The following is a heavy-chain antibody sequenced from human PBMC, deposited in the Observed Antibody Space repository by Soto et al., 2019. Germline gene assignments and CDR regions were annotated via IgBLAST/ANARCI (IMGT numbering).Heavy chain of an antibody. J-gene: IGHJ4*02. V-gene: IGHV1-8*01. CDR1: GYTXNSYD. CDR3: ARGRTYYDILAAAL. D-gene: IGHD3-9*01. CDR2: MNPNSGNT. Sequence: GASVKLXSKDSGYTXNSYDLNWVRQATGQGLEWMGWMNPNSGNTGYAQKFQGRVTMTRNTSISTAYMELSSLRSEDTAVYYCARGRTYYDILAAALWGQGTLDTVSS.